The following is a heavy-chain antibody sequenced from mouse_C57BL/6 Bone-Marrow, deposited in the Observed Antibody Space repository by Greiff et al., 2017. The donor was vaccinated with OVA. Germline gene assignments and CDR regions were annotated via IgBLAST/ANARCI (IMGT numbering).Heavy chain of an antibody. CDR2: INPNNGGT. J-gene: IGHJ3*01. CDR1: GYTFTDYY. D-gene: IGHD2-4*01. CDR3: AGDYDWFAY. Sequence: EVQLQQSGPELVKPGASVKISCKASGYTFTDYYMNWVKQSHGKSLEWIGDINPNNGGTSYNQKFKGKATLTVDKPSSTAYMELRSLTSEDSAVYYCAGDYDWFAYWGQGTLVTVSA. V-gene: IGHV1-26*01.